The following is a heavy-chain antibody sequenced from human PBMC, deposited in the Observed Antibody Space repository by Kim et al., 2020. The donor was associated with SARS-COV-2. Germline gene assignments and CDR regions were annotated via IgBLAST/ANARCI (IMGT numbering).Heavy chain of an antibody. D-gene: IGHD2-2*01. V-gene: IGHV6-1*01. CDR3: ARDSFDRLRIGMDV. CDR2: TYYRSKWYN. J-gene: IGHJ6*02. Sequence: SQTLSLTCVLSGDSVSSNTASWNWIRQSPSRGLEWLGRTYYRSKWYNDSAVSVKSRIIIKPDTSRNQFSLQLDSVTPEDTAVYYCARDSFDRLRIGMDVWGQGTTVTVS. CDR1: GDSVSSNTAS.